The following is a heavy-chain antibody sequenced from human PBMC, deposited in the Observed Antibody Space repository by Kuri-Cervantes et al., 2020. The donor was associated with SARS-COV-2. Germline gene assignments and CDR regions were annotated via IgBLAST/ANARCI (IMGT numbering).Heavy chain of an antibody. CDR2: ISSSSSYI. D-gene: IGHD6-19*01. J-gene: IGHJ6*02. CDR1: GFTFSSYS. CDR3: ARGGRYSSGKDYYYGMDV. Sequence: GESLKISCAASGFTFSSYSMNWVRQAPGKGLEWVSSISSSSSYIYYADSVKGRFTISRDNSKNSLYLQMNSLIAEDTAVYYCARGGRYSSGKDYYYGMDVWGQGTTVTVSS. V-gene: IGHV3-21*01.